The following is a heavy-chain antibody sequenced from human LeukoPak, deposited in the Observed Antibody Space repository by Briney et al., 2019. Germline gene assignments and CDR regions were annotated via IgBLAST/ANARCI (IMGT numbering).Heavy chain of an antibody. CDR1: GFTLSSYE. CDR3: ASVPYRNNGVCYRRFYLDY. V-gene: IGHV3-48*03. CDR2: SRSGTNI. D-gene: IGHD2-8*01. Sequence: GGSLRLSCAASGFTLSSYEMNWVRQAPGKGLEWISRSGTNIYYADSVKGRFTISRDNAKNSLYLQMNSLRAEDSAIYYGASVPYRNNGVCYRRFYLDYWGQGTLVTVSS. J-gene: IGHJ4*02.